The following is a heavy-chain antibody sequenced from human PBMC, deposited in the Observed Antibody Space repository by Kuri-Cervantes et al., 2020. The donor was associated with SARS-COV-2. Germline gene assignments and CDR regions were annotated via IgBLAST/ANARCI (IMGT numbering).Heavy chain of an antibody. D-gene: IGHD2-2*01. CDR3: ARYCSSTSCPGATAFDI. V-gene: IGHV4-59*08. CDR2: IYYSGST. J-gene: IGHJ3*02. CDR1: GGSISSYY. Sequence: GSLRLSCTVSGGSISSYYWSWIRQPPGKGLEWIGYIYYSGSTNYNPSLKSRVTISVDTSKNQFSLKLSSVTAADTAVYYCARYCSSTSCPGATAFDIWGQGTMVTVSS.